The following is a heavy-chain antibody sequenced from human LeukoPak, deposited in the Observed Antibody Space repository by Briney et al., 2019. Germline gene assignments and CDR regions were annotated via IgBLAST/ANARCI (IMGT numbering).Heavy chain of an antibody. V-gene: IGHV3-48*04. D-gene: IGHD6-13*01. Sequence: GGYLRLSCAASGFTFRRYSMNWVRQAPGKGLEWVSYISSSSSTIYYADSVKGRFTISRDNAKNSLYLQMNSLRAEDTAVYYCARARFKQQLVRSSWFDPWGQGTLVTVSS. CDR1: GFTFRRYS. CDR2: ISSSSSTI. CDR3: ARARFKQQLVRSSWFDP. J-gene: IGHJ5*02.